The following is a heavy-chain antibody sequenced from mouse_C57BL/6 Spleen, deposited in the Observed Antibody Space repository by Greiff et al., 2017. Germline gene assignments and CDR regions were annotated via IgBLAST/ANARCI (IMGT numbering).Heavy chain of an antibody. D-gene: IGHD2-4*01. V-gene: IGHV1-54*01. Sequence: QVQLQQSGAELVRPGTSVKVSCKASGYAFTNYLIEWVKQRPGQGLEWIGVINPGSGGTNYNEKFKGKATLTADKSSSTAYMQLSSLTSEDSAVYFCARGRDYDVLFDYWGQGTTLTVSS. CDR2: INPGSGGT. J-gene: IGHJ2*01. CDR1: GYAFTNYL. CDR3: ARGRDYDVLFDY.